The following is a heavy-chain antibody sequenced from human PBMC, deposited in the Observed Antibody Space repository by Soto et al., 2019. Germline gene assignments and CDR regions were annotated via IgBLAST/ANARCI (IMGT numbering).Heavy chain of an antibody. CDR3: AHNCGVDCHAVFFC. CDR1: GFTFSNYA. D-gene: IGHD2-21*02. CDR2: ISGGGGSS. Sequence: EVQLLESGGGLVQPGGSLRLSCAASGFTFSNYAMSWVRQAPGKGLEWVSGISGGGGSSYYADSVKGRFTISRDNSKNTLYLQMNSLRAEDTAVYYGAHNCGVDCHAVFFCWGQGTLVIVSS. V-gene: IGHV3-23*01. J-gene: IGHJ4*02.